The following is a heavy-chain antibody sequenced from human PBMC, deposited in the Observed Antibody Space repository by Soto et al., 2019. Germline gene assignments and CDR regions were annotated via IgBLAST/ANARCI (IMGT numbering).Heavy chain of an antibody. CDR2: ISYDGSNK. V-gene: IGHV3-30-3*01. J-gene: IGHJ4*02. D-gene: IGHD2-21*02. Sequence: QVQLVESGGGVVQPGRSLRLSCAASGFTFSSYAMHWVRQAPGKGLEWVAVISYDGSNKYDADSVKGRFTISRDNCKNTLYLEMNSLRAEDTAVYYCARAAYCGGDCYWGGFDYWGQGTLVTVSS. CDR3: ARAAYCGGDCYWGGFDY. CDR1: GFTFSSYA.